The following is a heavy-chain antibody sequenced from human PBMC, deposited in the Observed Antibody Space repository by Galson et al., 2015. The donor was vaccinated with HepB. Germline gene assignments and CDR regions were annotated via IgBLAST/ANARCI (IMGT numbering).Heavy chain of an antibody. D-gene: IGHD3-3*01. CDR3: ARGSTEDITLLVDTTSVGWFDP. V-gene: IGHV3-21*01. Sequence: SLRLSCAASGFTFSRHSMNWIRQAPGKGLEWVSSISATSSYVHYADSMRDRFTITRDNAKNSLFLRMTSLRVEDTAVYYCARGSTEDITLLVDTTSVGWFDPWGQGTLVTVSP. CDR1: GFTFSRHS. CDR2: ISATSSYV. J-gene: IGHJ5*02.